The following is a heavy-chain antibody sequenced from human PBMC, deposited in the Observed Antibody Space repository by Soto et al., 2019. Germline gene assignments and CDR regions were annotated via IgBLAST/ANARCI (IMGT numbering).Heavy chain of an antibody. J-gene: IGHJ1*01. CDR3: ARGGVVPAAIPRPFQH. CDR1: GFTFSSYA. Sequence: GGSLRLSCAASGFTFSSYAMSWVRQAPGKGLEWVSAISGSGGSTYYADSVKGRFTISRDNSKNTLYLQMNSLRAEDTAVYDCARGGVVPAAIPRPFQHWGQGTLVTDSS. CDR2: ISGSGGST. D-gene: IGHD2-2*02. V-gene: IGHV3-23*01.